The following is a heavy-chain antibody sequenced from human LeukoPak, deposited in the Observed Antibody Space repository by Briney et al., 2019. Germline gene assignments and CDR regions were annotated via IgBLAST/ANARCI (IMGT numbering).Heavy chain of an antibody. CDR1: GYTFTGYS. Sequence: ASVKVSCKPSGYTFTGYSMHWVRQAPGQGLEWMGWINPNSGGTNYAQKFQGRVTMTRDTSISTAYMELSRLRSDDTAVYYCARDWSYYDTSGYYNRVLDYGGQGTLVTVSS. CDR2: INPNSGGT. CDR3: ARDWSYYDTSGYYNRVLDY. D-gene: IGHD3-22*01. J-gene: IGHJ4*02. V-gene: IGHV1-2*02.